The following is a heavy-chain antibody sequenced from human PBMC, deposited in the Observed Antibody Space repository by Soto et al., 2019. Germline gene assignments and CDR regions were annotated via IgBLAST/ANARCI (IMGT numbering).Heavy chain of an antibody. CDR1: GYAFSSYW. V-gene: IGHV5-51*01. Sequence: PGESLKISCQGSGYAFSSYWIAWVRQMPGKGLEWMGIIYPGDSDTRYGPSFQGQVTISVDKSITTAYLQWSSLKASDTAMYYCARGYCTANICDPWFDPWGQGTLVTV. J-gene: IGHJ5*02. D-gene: IGHD2-8*02. CDR3: ARGYCTANICDPWFDP. CDR2: IYPGDSDT.